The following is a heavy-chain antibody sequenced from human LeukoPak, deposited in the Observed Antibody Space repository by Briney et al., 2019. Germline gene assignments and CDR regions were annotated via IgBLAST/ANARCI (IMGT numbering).Heavy chain of an antibody. CDR1: GGSISSSSYY. CDR3: RATRSTTRRGVGYYDMDV. J-gene: IGHJ6*02. CDR2: IYYSGST. Sequence: TASETLSLTCTVSGGSISSSSYYWGWIRQPPGKGLEWIGSIYYSGSTYYNPSLKSRVTLSVDTSKNQFSLKLSSVTAADTAVYYCRATRSTTRRGVGYYDMDVWGQGTTVTVSS. D-gene: IGHD2-2*01. V-gene: IGHV4-39*07.